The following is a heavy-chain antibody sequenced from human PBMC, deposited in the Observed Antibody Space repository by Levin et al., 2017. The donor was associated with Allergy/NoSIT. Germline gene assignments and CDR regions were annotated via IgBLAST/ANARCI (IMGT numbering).Heavy chain of an antibody. J-gene: IGHJ4*02. CDR3: ARVRKSSGDYFDY. CDR2: ISSSSSYT. Sequence: GGSLRLSCAASGFTFSDYYMSWIRQAPGKGLEWVSYISSSSSYTNYADSVKGRFTISRDNAKNSLYLQMNSLRAEDTAVYYCARVRKSSGDYFDYWGQGTLVTVSS. CDR1: GFTFSDYY. V-gene: IGHV3-11*05. D-gene: IGHD6-19*01.